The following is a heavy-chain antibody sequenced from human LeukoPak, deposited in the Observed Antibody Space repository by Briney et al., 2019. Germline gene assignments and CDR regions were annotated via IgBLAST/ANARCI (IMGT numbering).Heavy chain of an antibody. J-gene: IGHJ4*02. CDR2: IKSKTDGGTT. Sequence: PGGSLRLSCAASGFTFSNAWMSWVRQAPGKGLEWVGRIKSKTDGGTTDYAAPVKGRFTISRDDSKNTLYLQMNGLKTEDTAVYYCTTVRRIAAAGKNIDYWGQGTLVTVSS. D-gene: IGHD6-13*01. CDR1: GFTFSNAW. V-gene: IGHV3-15*01. CDR3: TTVRRIAAAGKNIDY.